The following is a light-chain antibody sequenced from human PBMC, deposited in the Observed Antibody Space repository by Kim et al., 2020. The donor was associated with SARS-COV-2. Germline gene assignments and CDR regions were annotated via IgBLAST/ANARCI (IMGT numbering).Light chain of an antibody. V-gene: IGKV3-20*01. CDR3: QHHDYSRT. J-gene: IGKJ4*01. CDR1: RSVSSRH. CDR2: GAS. Sequence: LAPAEEPALPSWASRSVSSRHLAWYQQKPGPAPRLLIYGASTRATGIPDRFSGSGSGTDFTLTISRLQPEDFAMYYCQHHDYSRTFGRGTRVDIK.